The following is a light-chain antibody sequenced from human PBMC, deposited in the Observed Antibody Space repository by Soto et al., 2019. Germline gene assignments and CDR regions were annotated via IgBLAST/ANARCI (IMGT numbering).Light chain of an antibody. Sequence: DIQMTQSPPTLSASVGDRVTISCRASQSISRWVAWYQQKPGKAPKVVMYEASTLEGGVPTRFSGSGYGTEFTFTISDLLPGDLGTYYCQQYNSYPWTFGQGTKVEI. V-gene: IGKV1-5*03. CDR2: EAS. CDR1: QSISRW. J-gene: IGKJ1*01. CDR3: QQYNSYPWT.